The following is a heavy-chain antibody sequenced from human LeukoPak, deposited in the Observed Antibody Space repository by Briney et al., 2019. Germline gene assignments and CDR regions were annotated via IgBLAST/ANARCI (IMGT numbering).Heavy chain of an antibody. V-gene: IGHV3-23*01. Sequence: GGSLRLSCAASGFTFTTYAMSWVRQAPGMGLEWVSSISNNGGDTYYADSVKGRLSISRDNSKNTLYLQINSLRAGDTAMYYCAKSMSTFYRGFFDYWGQGTLASVSS. J-gene: IGHJ4*02. CDR1: GFTFTTYA. CDR3: AKSMSTFYRGFFDY. CDR2: ISNNGGDT. D-gene: IGHD5/OR15-5a*01.